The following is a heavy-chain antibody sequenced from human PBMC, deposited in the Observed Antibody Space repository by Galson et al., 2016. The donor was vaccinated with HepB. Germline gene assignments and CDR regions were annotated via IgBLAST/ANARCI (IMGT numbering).Heavy chain of an antibody. V-gene: IGHV3-33*01. J-gene: IGHJ4*02. D-gene: IGHD4-17*01. CDR3: ARDRYGDYLDY. Sequence: SLRLSCAASGFTFNSYGMHWVRQAPGKGLECVAIIWYDRNNKYYADSVKGRFTIPRDISTNTLYLQMNSLRAEDTAVFYCARDRYGDYLDYWGQGTLVTGSS. CDR2: IWYDRNNK. CDR1: GFTFNSYG.